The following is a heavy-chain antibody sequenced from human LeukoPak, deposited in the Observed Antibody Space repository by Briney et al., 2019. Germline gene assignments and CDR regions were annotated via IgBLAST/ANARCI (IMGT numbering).Heavy chain of an antibody. CDR1: GFTFSNAW. V-gene: IGHV3-15*01. Sequence: GGSLRLSCAASGFTFSNAWMCWVRQAPGKGLEWVGRIKCKTDGGTTDYAAPVKGRFTISRDDSKNTLYLQMNSLKTEETAVYYCTTVVAQLWLFGAFDIWGQGTMVTVPS. D-gene: IGHD5-18*01. CDR2: IKCKTDGGTT. J-gene: IGHJ3*02. CDR3: TTVVAQLWLFGAFDI.